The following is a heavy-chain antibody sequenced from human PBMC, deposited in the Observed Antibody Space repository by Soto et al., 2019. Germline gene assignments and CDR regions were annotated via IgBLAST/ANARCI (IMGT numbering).Heavy chain of an antibody. CDR3: ARWAHGGALCPGGMDA. D-gene: IGHD3-16*01. Sequence: QVQLQESGPGLVKPSQTLSLTCTVSGGSISSAGYYWSWIRRHPGKGLEWIGYIYYSGSTFYNPSRQSRLMLSVATSQNQFSLQLRSVTAADTAVYYCARWAHGGALCPGGMDAWGQGTTVTVSS. J-gene: IGHJ6*02. V-gene: IGHV4-31*03. CDR1: GGSISSAGYY. CDR2: IYYSGST.